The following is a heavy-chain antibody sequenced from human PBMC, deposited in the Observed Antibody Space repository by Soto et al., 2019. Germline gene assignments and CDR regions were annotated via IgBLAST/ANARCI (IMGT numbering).Heavy chain of an antibody. CDR2: IIPIFGTA. J-gene: IGHJ5*02. CDR1: GGTFSSYA. CDR3: ARDGGYCSGGSCYDWFDP. V-gene: IGHV1-69*01. Sequence: QVQLVQSGAEVKKPGSSVKVSCKASGGTFSSYAISWVRQAPGQGLEWMGGIIPIFGTANYAQKFQGRVTITEDESTSTAYMELSSLRSEDTAVYYCARDGGYCSGGSCYDWFDPWGQGTLVTVSS. D-gene: IGHD2-15*01.